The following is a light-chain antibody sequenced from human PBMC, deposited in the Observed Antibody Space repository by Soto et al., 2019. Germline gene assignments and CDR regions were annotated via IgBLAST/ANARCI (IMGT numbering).Light chain of an antibody. CDR2: DAS. CDR3: QQYNSYSLWT. Sequence: DLQMTQSPSTLSASVGDRVTITCRASQSISSWLAWYQQQPGKAPKLLIYDASSLESGVPSRFSGSGSGTEFTLTISSLQPDDFATYYCQQYNSYSLWTFGQGTKVEIK. V-gene: IGKV1-5*01. J-gene: IGKJ1*01. CDR1: QSISSW.